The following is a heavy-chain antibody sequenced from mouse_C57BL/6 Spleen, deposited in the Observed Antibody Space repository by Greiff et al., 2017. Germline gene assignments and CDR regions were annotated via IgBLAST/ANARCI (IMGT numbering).Heavy chain of an antibody. CDR3: ARGYDYNFDY. CDR2: IDPSDSYT. V-gene: IGHV1-69*01. Sequence: LQLQQPGAELVMPGASVKLSCKASGYTFTSYWMHWVKQRPGQGLEWIGEIDPSDSYTNYNQKFKGKSTVTVDKSSSTAYLQLSSLTSEDSAVYYCARGYDYNFDYWGQGTTLTVSS. CDR1: GYTFTSYW. D-gene: IGHD2-4*01. J-gene: IGHJ2*01.